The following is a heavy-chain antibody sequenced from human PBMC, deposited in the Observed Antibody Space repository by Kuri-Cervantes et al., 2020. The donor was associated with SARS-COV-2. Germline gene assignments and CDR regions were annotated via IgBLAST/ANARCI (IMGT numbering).Heavy chain of an antibody. CDR2: IIPMYGLT. V-gene: IGHV1-69*05. J-gene: IGHJ4*02. CDR1: GGTFSNYI. Sequence: SVKVSCKTSGGTFSNYIISWVRQAPGQGLEWMGGIIPMYGLTNYAQKFQGRVTITTDESTSTAYMELSSLRSEDTAVYYCARDHSGSNEGYYFDFWGQGTLVTVSS. CDR3: ARDHSGSNEGYYFDF. D-gene: IGHD1-26*01.